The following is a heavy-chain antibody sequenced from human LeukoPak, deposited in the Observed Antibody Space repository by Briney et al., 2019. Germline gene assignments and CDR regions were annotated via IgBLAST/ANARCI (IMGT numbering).Heavy chain of an antibody. D-gene: IGHD3-10*01. Sequence: PSETLSLTCTFSGGSISSSSYYWGWIRQPPGKGLEWIGSIYYSGSTYYNPSLKSRVTISVDTSKNQFSLKLSSVTAADTAVYYCARQGWFGELLSPLDYWGQGTLVTVSS. V-gene: IGHV4-39*01. CDR3: ARQGWFGELLSPLDY. CDR1: GGSISSSSYY. J-gene: IGHJ4*02. CDR2: IYYSGST.